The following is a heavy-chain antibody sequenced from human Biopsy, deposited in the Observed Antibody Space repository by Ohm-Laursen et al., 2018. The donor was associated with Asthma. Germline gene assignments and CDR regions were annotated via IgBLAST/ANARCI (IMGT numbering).Heavy chain of an antibody. V-gene: IGHV3-33*07. J-gene: IGHJ4*02. CDR3: SREEPTSGWYQGSILR. D-gene: IGHD6-19*01. CDR2: IWDDDTNK. CDR1: GFTLRRTG. Sequence: SLRLSCTASGFTLRRTGMYWVRQAPGQRLEWVAVIWDDDTNKHYADSVKGRFIISRDNSKNTLYLQMNSLRAEDTAVYYCSREEPTSGWYQGSILRWGQGTLVTVSS.